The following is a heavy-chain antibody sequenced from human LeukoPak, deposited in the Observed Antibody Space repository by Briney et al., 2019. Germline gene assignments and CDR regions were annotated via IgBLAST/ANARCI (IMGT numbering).Heavy chain of an antibody. CDR3: ARLKGQSYYYMDV. J-gene: IGHJ6*03. CDR1: GGSISNYH. V-gene: IGHV4-4*07. CDR2: IYTSGST. Sequence: SETLSLTCTVSGGSISNYHWSWIRQPAGKGLEWIGRIYTSGSTDYNPSLKSRVTMSVDTSKNQFSLKLSSVTAADTAVYYCARLKGQSYYYMDVWGKGTTVTVSS.